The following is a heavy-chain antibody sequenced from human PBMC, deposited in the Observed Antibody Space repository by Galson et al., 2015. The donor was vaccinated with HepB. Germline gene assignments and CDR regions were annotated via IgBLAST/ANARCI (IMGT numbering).Heavy chain of an antibody. J-gene: IGHJ3*02. D-gene: IGHD3-3*01. CDR2: IYHSGST. CDR1: GGSISSSNW. CDR3: ARVIVERPYYDFWSGYLYAFDI. V-gene: IGHV4-4*02. Sequence: LSLTCAVSGGSISSSNWWSWVRQPPGKGLEWIGEIYHSGSTNYNPSLKSRVAISVDKSKNQFSLKLSSVTAADTAVYYCARVIVERPYYDFWSGYLYAFDIWGQGTMVTVSS.